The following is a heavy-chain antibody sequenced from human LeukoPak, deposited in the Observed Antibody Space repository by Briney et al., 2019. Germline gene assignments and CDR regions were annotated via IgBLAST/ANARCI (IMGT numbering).Heavy chain of an antibody. CDR2: VSPYNGNA. Sequence: EASVKVSCKASGGTFSSYAISWVRQAPGQGLEWMGWVSPYNGNAKYAQKLQDRVTMTTDTSTSTSYMELRSLRSDDTAVYYCARTGNWAPDYWGQGTLVTVSS. CDR1: GGTFSSYA. CDR3: ARTGNWAPDY. D-gene: IGHD1-14*01. J-gene: IGHJ4*02. V-gene: IGHV1-18*01.